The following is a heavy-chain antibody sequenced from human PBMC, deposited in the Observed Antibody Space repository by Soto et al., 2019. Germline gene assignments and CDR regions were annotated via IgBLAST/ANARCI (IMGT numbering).Heavy chain of an antibody. Sequence: QMQLVQSGPEVKKPGTSVKVSCKASGFTFTSSAMQWVRQARGQRLEWIGWIVVGSGNTNYAQKFQERVTITRDMSTSTAYMELSSRRSEDTAVYYWAAAPGFSSSLNGWDAFDIWGQGTMVTVSS. CDR1: GFTFTSSA. CDR2: IVVGSGNT. CDR3: AAAPGFSSSLNGWDAFDI. V-gene: IGHV1-58*02. J-gene: IGHJ3*02. D-gene: IGHD6-13*01.